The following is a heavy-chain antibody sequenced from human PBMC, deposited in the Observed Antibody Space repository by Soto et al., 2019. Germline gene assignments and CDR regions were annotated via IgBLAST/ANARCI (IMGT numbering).Heavy chain of an antibody. D-gene: IGHD6-13*01. CDR2: IGTAGDT. CDR1: GFTFSSYD. CDR3: ARDRAGYYMDV. Sequence: PGGSLRLSCAASGFTFSSYDMHWVRQATGKGLEWVSAIGTAGDTYYPGSVKGRFTISRENAKNSLYLQMNSLRAGDTAVYYCARDRAGYYMDVWGKGTTVTVSS. V-gene: IGHV3-13*01. J-gene: IGHJ6*03.